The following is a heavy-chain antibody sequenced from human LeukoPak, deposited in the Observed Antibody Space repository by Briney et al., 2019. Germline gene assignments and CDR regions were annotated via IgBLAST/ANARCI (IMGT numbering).Heavy chain of an antibody. J-gene: IGHJ4*02. V-gene: IGHV3-9*01. D-gene: IGHD5-18*01. CDR3: AKVDTAMGLDY. Sequence: GGSLRLSCAASGFTFDDYAMHWDRQAPGKGLEWVSGISWNSGSIGYADSVKGRFTISRDNSKNTLYLQMNSLRAEDTAVYYCAKVDTAMGLDYWGQGTLVTVSS. CDR1: GFTFDDYA. CDR2: ISWNSGSI.